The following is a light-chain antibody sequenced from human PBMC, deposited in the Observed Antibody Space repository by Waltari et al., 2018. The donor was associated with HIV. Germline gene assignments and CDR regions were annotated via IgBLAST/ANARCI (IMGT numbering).Light chain of an antibody. CDR1: QDINTW. Sequence: DIQMTQSPSSVSASVGARVIITCRASQDINTWLAWYQQKPGKAPKLVIDATVNLQNGVPSRFSGSGSGTEFTLSITNLQPDDLATYYCQQSKSFPYTFGQGTNVEIK. CDR2: ATV. V-gene: IGKV1D-12*01. J-gene: IGKJ2*01. CDR3: QQSKSFPYT.